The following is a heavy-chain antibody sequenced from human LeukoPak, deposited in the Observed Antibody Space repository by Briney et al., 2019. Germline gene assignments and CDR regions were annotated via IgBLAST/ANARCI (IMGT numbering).Heavy chain of an antibody. CDR1: GGSFSGYY. V-gene: IGHV4-34*01. D-gene: IGHD2-2*01. CDR3: ARGSMGYCSSTSCRGKYYYYMDV. J-gene: IGHJ6*03. Sequence: PSETLSLTCALYGGSFSGYYWSWIRQPPGKGLEWIGQVNHSGSTNYNPSLKSRVTISVDTSNNQFSLKLSSVTAADTAVYYCARGSMGYCSSTSCRGKYYYYMDVWGKGTTVTVSS. CDR2: VNHSGST.